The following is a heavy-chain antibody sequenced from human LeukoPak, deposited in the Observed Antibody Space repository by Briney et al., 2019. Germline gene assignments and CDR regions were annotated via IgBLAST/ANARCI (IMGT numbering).Heavy chain of an antibody. CDR3: AREGYSSSVLYYFDY. CDR2: IYYSGST. CDR1: GDSISSGDYY. Sequence: SETLSLTCTVSGDSISSGDYYWSWIRQPPGKGLEWIGYIYYSGSTYYNPSLKSRVTISVDTSKNQFSLKLSSVTAADTAVYYCAREGYSSSVLYYFDYWGQGTLVTVSS. D-gene: IGHD6-13*01. J-gene: IGHJ4*02. V-gene: IGHV4-30-4*01.